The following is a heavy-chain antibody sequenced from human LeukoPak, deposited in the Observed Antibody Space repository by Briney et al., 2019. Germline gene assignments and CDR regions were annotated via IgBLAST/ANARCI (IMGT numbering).Heavy chain of an antibody. J-gene: IGHJ4*02. V-gene: IGHV4-59*08. Sequence: SETLSLTCNVSGDSISNSYWNWIRQPPGKGLEWIGYFSNRGSTNYNPSLKSRVTISIDTSRNQFSLRLSSVIAADTAIYYCARHANTYSSSWFDYWGQGTLVTVSS. CDR1: GDSISNSY. CDR3: ARHANTYSSSWFDY. CDR2: FSNRGST. D-gene: IGHD6-13*01.